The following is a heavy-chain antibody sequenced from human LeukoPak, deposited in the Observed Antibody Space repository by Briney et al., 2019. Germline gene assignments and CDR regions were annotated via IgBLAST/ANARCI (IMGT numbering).Heavy chain of an antibody. CDR2: INPSGGST. D-gene: IGHD3-3*01. Sequence: GASVKVSCKASGYTFTRYYMHWMRQAPGQGLEWMGIINPSGGSTTYAQKFQGRVTMTRDTSTNTVYMELSSLRSEDTAVYYCARDRAALQRFLEWPAGSIFDYWGQGTLVSVSS. V-gene: IGHV1-46*01. CDR3: ARDRAALQRFLEWPAGSIFDY. CDR1: GYTFTRYY. J-gene: IGHJ4*02.